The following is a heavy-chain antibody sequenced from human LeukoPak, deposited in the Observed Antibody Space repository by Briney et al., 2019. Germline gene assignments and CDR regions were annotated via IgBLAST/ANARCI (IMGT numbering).Heavy chain of an antibody. CDR2: ISRSGGYT. D-gene: IGHD3-22*01. J-gene: IGHJ4*02. V-gene: IGHV3-23*01. CDR3: AKGSVYYYDSSGNLYYFHY. CDR1: GFTFSSYA. Sequence: GGSLRLSCAASGFTFSSYAMSWVRQAPGKGLEWVSAISRSGGYTYYADSVKGRFTISRDNSQNTLYLQMNSLRGEDTAVYYCAKGSVYYYDSSGNLYYFHYWGQGTLVTASS.